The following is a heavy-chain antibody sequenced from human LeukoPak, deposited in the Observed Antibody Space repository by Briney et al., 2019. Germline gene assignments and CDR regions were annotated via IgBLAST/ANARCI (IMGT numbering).Heavy chain of an antibody. D-gene: IGHD2-15*01. V-gene: IGHV3-21*01. CDR1: GFTFSSYS. Sequence: GGSLRLSCAASGFTFSSYSMNWVRQAPGKGLEWVSSISSSSSYIYYADSVKGRFTISRDNAKNSLYLQMNSLRAEDTAVYYCARLATGEDIVVVIPDWGQGTLVTVSS. J-gene: IGHJ4*02. CDR2: ISSSSSYI. CDR3: ARLATGEDIVVVIPD.